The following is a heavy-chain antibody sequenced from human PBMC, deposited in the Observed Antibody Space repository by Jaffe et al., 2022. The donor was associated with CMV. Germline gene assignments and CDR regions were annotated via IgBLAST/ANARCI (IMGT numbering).Heavy chain of an antibody. CDR2: ISGSGGST. CDR3: AKAAWYSSSWYGLDAFDI. J-gene: IGHJ3*02. V-gene: IGHV3-23*01. D-gene: IGHD6-13*01. Sequence: EVQLLESGGGLVQPGGSLRLSCAASGFTFSSYAMSWVRQAPGKGLEWVSAISGSGGSTYYADSVKGRFTISRDNSKNTLYLQMNSLRAEDTAVYYCAKAAWYSSSWYGLDAFDIWGQGTMVTVSS. CDR1: GFTFSSYA.